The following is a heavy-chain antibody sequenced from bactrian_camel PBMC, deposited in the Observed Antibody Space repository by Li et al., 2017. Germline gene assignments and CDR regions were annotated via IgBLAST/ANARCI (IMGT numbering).Heavy chain of an antibody. Sequence: HVQLVESGGGSVQAGGSLRLSCARSGDTTSRYCMGWYRQAAGKQREWVSSISTGGVTSYADSVKGRFTISKDQAKDTVYLQMNSLKTEDTAVYYCATERVYGSTWYSHHFTYWGQGTQVTVS. CDR2: ISTGGVT. J-gene: IGHJ4*01. D-gene: IGHD6*01. V-gene: IGHV3S53*01. CDR3: ATERVYGSTWYSHHFTY. CDR1: GDTTSRYC.